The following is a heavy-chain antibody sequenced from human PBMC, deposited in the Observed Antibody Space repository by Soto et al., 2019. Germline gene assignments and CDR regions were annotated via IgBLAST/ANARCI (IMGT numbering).Heavy chain of an antibody. D-gene: IGHD2-8*02. V-gene: IGHV3-33*01. J-gene: IGHJ6*02. CDR1: GFTFNTYG. CDR2: IWYDGSIK. CDR3: ARIDCTGGNCKPYYHYWMDV. Sequence: PGGSLRLSCAASGFTFNTYGMHWVRQIPGKGLQWVAIIWYDGSIKYYADSVKGRFTISRDNSKNTLYLQMDSLRDEDTAVYYCARIDCTGGNCKPYYHYWMDVWGQGTTVTVSS.